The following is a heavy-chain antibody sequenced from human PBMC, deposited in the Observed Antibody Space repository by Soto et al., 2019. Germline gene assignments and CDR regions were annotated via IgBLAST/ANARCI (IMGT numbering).Heavy chain of an antibody. Sequence: EVQLLESGGGLVQPGGSLRLSCAASGFTFRYYAMSWVRKAPGKGLEWVSAITGSGGDTYYAASVKGRFTISRDNSKNTLYLQMNSLRAEDMAIYYCAKDPRSLIVDSSSSGSEVVDVWGQGTTVTVSS. CDR2: ITGSGGDT. CDR1: GFTFRYYA. J-gene: IGHJ6*02. CDR3: AKDPRSLIVDSSSSGSEVVDV. D-gene: IGHD6-6*01. V-gene: IGHV3-23*01.